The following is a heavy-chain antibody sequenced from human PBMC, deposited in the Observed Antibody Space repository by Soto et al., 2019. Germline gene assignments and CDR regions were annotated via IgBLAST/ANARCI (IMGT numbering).Heavy chain of an antibody. V-gene: IGHV4-39*01. Sequence: PSETLSLTCSVSGGSIRTSPFYWAWIRQPPGKGLEWIGSVYYSGTTYRNPSLKSRATIFVDTSKNQFSLRLSSVTAADTATYYCAHIRDYSNYGWFEPWGQGSLVTVS. D-gene: IGHD4-4*01. CDR2: VYYSGTT. CDR3: AHIRDYSNYGWFEP. J-gene: IGHJ5*02. CDR1: GGSIRTSPFY.